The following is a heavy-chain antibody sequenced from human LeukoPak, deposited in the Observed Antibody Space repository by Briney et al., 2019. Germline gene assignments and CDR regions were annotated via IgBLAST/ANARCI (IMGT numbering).Heavy chain of an antibody. CDR1: GYTFTSYG. CDR2: ISAYNGNT. CDR3: ARETAYYYDSSGDVVYYFDY. J-gene: IGHJ4*02. V-gene: IGHV1-18*01. Sequence: ASVKVSCKASGYTFTSYGISWVRQAPGQGLEWMGWISAYNGNTNYAQKLQGRVTMTTDTSTSTAYMELRSLRSDDTAVYYCARETAYYYDSSGDVVYYFDYWGQGTLVTVPS. D-gene: IGHD3-22*01.